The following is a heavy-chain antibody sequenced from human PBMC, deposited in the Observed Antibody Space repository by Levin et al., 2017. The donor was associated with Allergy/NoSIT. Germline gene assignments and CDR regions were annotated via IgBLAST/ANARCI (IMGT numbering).Heavy chain of an antibody. J-gene: IGHJ4*02. CDR2: INPNSGGT. V-gene: IGHV1-2*02. CDR1: GYTFTGYY. CDR3: ARIRGNYYDSSGYYQNALDY. D-gene: IGHD3-22*01. Sequence: ASVKVSCKASGYTFTGYYMHWVRQAPGQGLEWMGWINPNSGGTNYAQKFQGRVTMTRDTSISTAYMELSRLRSDDTAVYYCARIRGNYYDSSGYYQNALDYWGLGTLVTVSS.